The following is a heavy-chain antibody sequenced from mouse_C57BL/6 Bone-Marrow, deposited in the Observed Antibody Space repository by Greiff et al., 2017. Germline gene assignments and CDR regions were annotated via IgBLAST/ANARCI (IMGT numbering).Heavy chain of an antibody. CDR3: ARSGWEEGFYAMDY. D-gene: IGHD3-1*01. J-gene: IGHJ4*01. Sequence: QVQLQQPGAELVKPGASVKMSCKASGYTFTSYWITWVKQRPGQGLEWIGDIYPGSGSTNYNEKFKSKAPLTVYTSSSTAYMQLSSLTSEDSAVYYCARSGWEEGFYAMDYWGQGTSVTVSS. CDR2: IYPGSGST. V-gene: IGHV1-55*01. CDR1: GYTFTSYW.